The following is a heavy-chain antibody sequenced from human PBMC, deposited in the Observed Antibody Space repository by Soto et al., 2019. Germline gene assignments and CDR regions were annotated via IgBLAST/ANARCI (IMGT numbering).Heavy chain of an antibody. V-gene: IGHV3-30*18. CDR1: GFTFSSYG. CDR2: ISYDGSNK. CDR3: AKASRSGYYFDY. J-gene: IGHJ4*02. D-gene: IGHD3-10*01. Sequence: QVQLVESGGGVVQPGRSLRLSCAASGFTFSSYGMHWVRQAPGKGLEWVAVISYDGSNKYYADSVKGRFTISRDNSKNPLYLQMNSLRAEDTAVYYCAKASRSGYYFDYWGQGTLVTVSS.